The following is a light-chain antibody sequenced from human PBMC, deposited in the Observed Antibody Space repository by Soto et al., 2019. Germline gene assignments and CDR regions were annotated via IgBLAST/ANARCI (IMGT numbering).Light chain of an antibody. CDR1: QGIGSD. CDR3: HQFDTYPLT. V-gene: IGKV1-13*02. CDR2: AAS. Sequence: AIQLTQSPSSLSASIGDRVTITCRASQGIGSDLAWFQQMPGKAPKLLIYAASTLADGVPSRFNGSGYGTDFTLTINSLQPEDFATYFCHQFDTYPLTFGGGTKVGI. J-gene: IGKJ4*01.